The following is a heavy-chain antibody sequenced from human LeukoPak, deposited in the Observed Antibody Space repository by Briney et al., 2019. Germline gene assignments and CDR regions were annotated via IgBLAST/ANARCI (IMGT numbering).Heavy chain of an antibody. D-gene: IGHD3-10*01. CDR2: IYYSGST. J-gene: IGHJ4*02. V-gene: IGHV4-31*03. CDR1: GGSISSGGYY. Sequence: SQTLSLTCTVSGGSISSGGYYWSWIRQHPGKGLEWIGYIYYSGSTYYNPSLKSRVTISVDTSKNQFSLKLSSVTAADTAVYYCARDPRPMVRGVINFGWFDYWGQGTLVTVSS. CDR3: ARDPRPMVRGVINFGWFDY.